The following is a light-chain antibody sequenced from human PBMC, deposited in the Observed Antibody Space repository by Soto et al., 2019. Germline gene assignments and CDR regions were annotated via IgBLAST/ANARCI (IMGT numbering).Light chain of an antibody. CDR2: AAS. V-gene: IGKV3-15*01. J-gene: IGKJ5*01. CDR1: QSIDIN. Sequence: IVMTQSPATLSVSPGERATLSCRASQSIDINLAWYQQKPGQAPRLLIYAASARATDVPARFRGSGSGTDFTLTITSLQSEDFAVYYCQHYHDWLITFGQGTRLEIK. CDR3: QHYHDWLIT.